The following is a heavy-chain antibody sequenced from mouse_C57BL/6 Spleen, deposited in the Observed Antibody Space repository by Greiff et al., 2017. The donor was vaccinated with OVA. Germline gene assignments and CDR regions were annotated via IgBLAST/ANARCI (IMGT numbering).Heavy chain of an antibody. D-gene: IGHD2-2*01. CDR1: GYPFTSYW. Sequence: VQLQQPGAELVKPGSSVKLSCKASGYPFTSYWMHWVKQRPVQGLEWIGNIDSSDSETHYNQKFKDKATLTVDKSSSTAYMQLSSVTSEESAVYFCARSPCTMVTGAWFAYWGQGALVTVSA. V-gene: IGHV1-52*01. J-gene: IGHJ3*01. CDR3: ARSPCTMVTGAWFAY. CDR2: IDSSDSET.